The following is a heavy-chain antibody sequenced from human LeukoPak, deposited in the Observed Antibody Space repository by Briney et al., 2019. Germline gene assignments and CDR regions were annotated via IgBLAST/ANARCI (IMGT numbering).Heavy chain of an antibody. V-gene: IGHV4-59*01. J-gene: IGHJ6*02. CDR2: IYYSGST. D-gene: IGHD1-26*01. CDR3: ARDGKISPYSGMDV. CDR1: GGSLSYYY. Sequence: PSETLSLTCTVSGGSLSYYYWSWIRHPPGKGLEWIGYIYYSGSTDYNPSLKSRVTISIDTSKNQFSLKLTSVTAADTAVYYCARDGKISPYSGMDVWGQGTTVTVSS.